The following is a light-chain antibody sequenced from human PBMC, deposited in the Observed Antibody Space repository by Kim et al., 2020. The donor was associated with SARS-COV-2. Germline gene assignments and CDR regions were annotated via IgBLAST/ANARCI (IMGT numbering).Light chain of an antibody. CDR2: AAS. Sequence: DIQMTQSPSSLSASVGDRVTITCRASQSISSYLNWYQQKPGKAPKLLIYAASSLQSGVPSRFSGSGSGTDFTLTISSLQPEDFATYYCQQCYSTPFTFGGETKLEI. J-gene: IGKJ4*01. CDR1: QSISSY. CDR3: QQCYSTPFT. V-gene: IGKV1-39*01.